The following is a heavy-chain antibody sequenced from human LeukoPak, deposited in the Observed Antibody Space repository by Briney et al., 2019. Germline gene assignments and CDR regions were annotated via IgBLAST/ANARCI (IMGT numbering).Heavy chain of an antibody. J-gene: IGHJ5*02. CDR2: IIPDFGKP. CDR3: AGAAGEGGP. D-gene: IGHD6-13*01. V-gene: IGHV1-69*13. Sequence: SVKVSCKALGVTVSSFSFNWVRQAPGQGLEWMGGIIPDFGKPSYAEKFEGRVTISADASMTAAYMELSSLTSNDTAVYFCAGAAGEGGPWGQGTLVIVST. CDR1: GVTVSSFS.